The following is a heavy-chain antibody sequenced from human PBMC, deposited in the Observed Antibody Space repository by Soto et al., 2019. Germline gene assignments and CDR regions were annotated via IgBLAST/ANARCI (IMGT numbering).Heavy chain of an antibody. CDR1: GYNCTNYW. Sequence: PGESLKISCKGSGYNCTNYWIAWVRHMPGKGLEWMGIIYPGDSDTRYSPSFQGQVTISADKPISTAYLQWTGLKASDTAIYCCARRYISTESFDYWGQGTLVTVSS. CDR3: ARRYISTESFDY. V-gene: IGHV5-51*01. D-gene: IGHD3-16*02. J-gene: IGHJ4*02. CDR2: IYPGDSDT.